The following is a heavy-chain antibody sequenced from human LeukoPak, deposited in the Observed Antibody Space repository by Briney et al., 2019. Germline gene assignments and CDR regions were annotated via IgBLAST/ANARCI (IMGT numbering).Heavy chain of an antibody. V-gene: IGHV3-9*01. D-gene: IGHD3-22*01. CDR1: GFTFDDYA. Sequence: PGRSLRLSCAASGFTFDDYAMHWVRQAPGKGLAWVSGISWNSGSIGYADSVKGRFTISRDNAKNSLYLQMNSLRAEDTALYYCAKDAVYYYDSSGHFDYWGQGTLVTVSS. J-gene: IGHJ4*02. CDR2: ISWNSGSI. CDR3: AKDAVYYYDSSGHFDY.